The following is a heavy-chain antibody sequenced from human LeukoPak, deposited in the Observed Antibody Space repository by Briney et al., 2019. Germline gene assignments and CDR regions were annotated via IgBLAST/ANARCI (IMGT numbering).Heavy chain of an antibody. J-gene: IGHJ4*02. CDR3: AGAGTYYLDN. V-gene: IGHV4-4*02. D-gene: IGHD3-10*01. Sequence: SETLSLTCAVSGGSISSNWWSWVRQPPGKGLEWIGEIEDRGNTNYNPSLKSRVTISVDKFKNQFSLKLSSLTAADTAVYYCAGAGTYYLDNWGQGTLATVSS. CDR1: GGSISSNW. CDR2: IEDRGNT.